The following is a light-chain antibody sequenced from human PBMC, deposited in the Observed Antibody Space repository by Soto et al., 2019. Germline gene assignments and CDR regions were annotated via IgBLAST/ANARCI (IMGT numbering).Light chain of an antibody. V-gene: IGKV1-6*01. CDR3: QQYYSNPELT. J-gene: IGKJ4*01. CDR2: MAS. Sequence: AIQLTQSPSSLSASVGDRVTISRRESRDIRNVLAWYQQKSGKAHNLLIYMASSLQSGVPSRFSGSGSGTDFTLTISSLQAEDVAVYYGQQYYSNPELTVGGGTKVDIK. CDR1: RDIRNV.